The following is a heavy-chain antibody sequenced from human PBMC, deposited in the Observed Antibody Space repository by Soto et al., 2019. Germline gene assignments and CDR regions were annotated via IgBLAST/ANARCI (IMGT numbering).Heavy chain of an antibody. CDR2: ISAYNGNT. CDR1: GYTLTSYG. D-gene: IGHD3-3*01. V-gene: IGHV1-18*01. CDR3: ARHPPDFWSGYPIDY. J-gene: IGHJ4*02. Sequence: ASVKVSCKASGYTLTSYGISWVRQAPGQGLEWMGWISAYNGNTNYAQKLQGRVTMTTDTSTSTAYMELRSLRSDDTAVYYCARHPPDFWSGYPIDYWGQGXLVTVYS.